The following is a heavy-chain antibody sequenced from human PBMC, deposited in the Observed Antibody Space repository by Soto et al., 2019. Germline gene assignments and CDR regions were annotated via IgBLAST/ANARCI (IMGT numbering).Heavy chain of an antibody. CDR1: GGSISSGGYY. V-gene: IGHV4-31*03. CDR2: IYYSGST. J-gene: IGHJ6*03. Sequence: SETLSLTCTVSGGSISSGGYYWSWIRQHPGKGLEWIGYIYYSGSTYYNPSLKSRVTISVDTSKNQFSLKLSSVTAADTAVYYCARGGPYGDYDYYYMDVWGKGTTVTVSS. CDR3: ARGGPYGDYDYYYMDV. D-gene: IGHD4-17*01.